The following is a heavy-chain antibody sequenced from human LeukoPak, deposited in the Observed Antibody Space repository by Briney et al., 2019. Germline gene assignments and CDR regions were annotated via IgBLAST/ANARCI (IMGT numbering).Heavy chain of an antibody. CDR3: AREKGTLIRAMAFEM. CDR1: GFTVSGNY. Sequence: GGSLRLSCAVSGFTVSGNYMSWVRQAPGKGLEWVANINQDGGTKYYRDFAKGRFTISRDNAQNSLYLQINSLRAEDTAVYYCAREKGTLIRAMAFEMWGQGTMVTVSS. CDR2: INQDGGTK. J-gene: IGHJ3*02. D-gene: IGHD3-10*01. V-gene: IGHV3-7*01.